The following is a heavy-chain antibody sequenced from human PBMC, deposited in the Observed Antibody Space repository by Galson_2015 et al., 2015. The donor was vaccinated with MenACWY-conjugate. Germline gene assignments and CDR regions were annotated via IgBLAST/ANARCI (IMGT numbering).Heavy chain of an antibody. Sequence: GLEWMGIIYPAESHTRYSPSFQGQVTISADKSISTAYLQWSSLKASDTGMYFCARYLEYYFDYWGQGTLVTVSS. CDR3: ARYLEYYFDY. J-gene: IGHJ4*02. V-gene: IGHV5-51*01. D-gene: IGHD3-3*01. CDR2: IYPAESHT.